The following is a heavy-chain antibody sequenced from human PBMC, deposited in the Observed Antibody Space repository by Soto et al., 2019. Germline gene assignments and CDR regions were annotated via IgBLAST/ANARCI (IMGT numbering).Heavy chain of an antibody. J-gene: IGHJ4*02. CDR3: NYYYDSSGYQFDY. CDR2: IKSKTHGGTT. Sequence: EVQLVESGGDLVKPGGSLRLSCAASGFTLSNAWMFWVRQAPGKGLEWVGRIKSKTHGGTTDNAAAVKGRFTISRDDSKNTLYLQMNSLKIEDTAVYYCNYYYDSSGYQFDYWGQGTLVTVSS. CDR1: GFTLSNAW. D-gene: IGHD3-22*01. V-gene: IGHV3-15*01.